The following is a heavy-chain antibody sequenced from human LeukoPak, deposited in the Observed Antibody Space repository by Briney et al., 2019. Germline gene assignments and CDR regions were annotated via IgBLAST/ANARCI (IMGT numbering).Heavy chain of an antibody. J-gene: IGHJ4*02. CDR1: GFTFSSYW. Sequence: GGSLRLSGAASGFTFSSYWMSWVRQAPGKGLEWVANIKQDGSEKYYVDSVKGRFTISRDNAKNSLYLQMNSLRAEDTAVYYCARVYCSGGSCYSRRQDIFDYWGQGTLVTVSS. CDR3: ARVYCSGGSCYSRRQDIFDY. V-gene: IGHV3-7*01. D-gene: IGHD2-15*01. CDR2: IKQDGSEK.